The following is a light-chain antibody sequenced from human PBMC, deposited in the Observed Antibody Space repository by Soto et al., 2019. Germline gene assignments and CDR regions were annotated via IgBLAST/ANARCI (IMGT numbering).Light chain of an antibody. CDR1: QSVSSN. CDR3: QQYNDWPPYT. Sequence: EIVMTQSPATLSVSPGERATLSCRASQSVSSNLAWHQQKPGQAPRLLIYGASTRATGIPARFSGSGSGTEFTLTISSLQSEDFAVYYCQQYNDWPPYTFGEGTKVEI. V-gene: IGKV3-15*01. CDR2: GAS. J-gene: IGKJ2*01.